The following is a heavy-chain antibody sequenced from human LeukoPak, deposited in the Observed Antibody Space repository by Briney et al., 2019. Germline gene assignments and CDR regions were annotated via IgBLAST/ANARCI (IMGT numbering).Heavy chain of an antibody. CDR3: AKGMVRPKYYYDSSTWFDP. J-gene: IGHJ5*02. Sequence: GGSLRLSCAASGFTFSSYSMNWVRQAPGKGLEWVSSISTGTSIIYYADSVKGRFTISRDNAKNSLYLQMNSLRAEDTAVYYCAKGMVRPKYYYDSSTWFDPWGQGTLVTVSS. D-gene: IGHD3-22*01. CDR1: GFTFSSYS. V-gene: IGHV3-21*01. CDR2: ISTGTSII.